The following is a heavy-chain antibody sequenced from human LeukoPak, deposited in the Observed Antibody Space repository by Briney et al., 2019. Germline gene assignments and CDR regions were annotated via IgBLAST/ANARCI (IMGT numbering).Heavy chain of an antibody. CDR1: GGSISNYC. CDR2: IYYSGST. CDR3: ARGYDFWSAYYPGY. V-gene: IGHV4-59*01. J-gene: IGHJ4*02. D-gene: IGHD3-3*01. Sequence: SETLSLTCTVSGGSISNYCWSWTRQPPGKGLEWIGYIYYSGSTNYNPSLKSRVTISVDTSKNQFSLKLSSLTAADTAVYYCARGYDFWSAYYPGYWGQGTLVTVSS.